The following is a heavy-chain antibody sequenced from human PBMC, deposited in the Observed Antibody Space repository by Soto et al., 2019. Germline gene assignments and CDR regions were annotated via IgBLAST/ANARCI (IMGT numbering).Heavy chain of an antibody. CDR1: GYSFSSYW. D-gene: IGHD2-2*01. V-gene: IGHV5-10-1*01. Sequence: GESLKISCKGFGYSFSSYWISWVRQMPGKGLEWMGRIDPSDAYTNYSPSFQGHVTISTDKFISTAYLQWSSLRASDTAMYYCARRYCSSTSCPSTYYAMDVWGQGTTVTVSS. J-gene: IGHJ6*02. CDR2: IDPSDAYT. CDR3: ARRYCSSTSCPSTYYAMDV.